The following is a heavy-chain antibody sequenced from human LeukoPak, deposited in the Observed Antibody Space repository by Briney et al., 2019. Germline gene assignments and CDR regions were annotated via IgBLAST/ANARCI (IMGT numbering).Heavy chain of an antibody. D-gene: IGHD6-19*01. CDR1: GGSFSGVY. CDR3: ARRPSRSRFDY. J-gene: IGHJ4*02. Sequence: SETLSLTCAVYGGSFSGVYWSWVRQAPGKGLEWIGEISHSGSTNYNPSLKSRVTTSVDTSKNRFSLRLTSVTAADTAVYYCARRPSRSRFDYWGQGIMVTVSS. CDR2: ISHSGST. V-gene: IGHV4-34*01.